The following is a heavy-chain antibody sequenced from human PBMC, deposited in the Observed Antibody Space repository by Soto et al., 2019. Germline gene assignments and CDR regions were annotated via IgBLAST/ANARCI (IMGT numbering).Heavy chain of an antibody. J-gene: IGHJ6*02. CDR3: ARSYDSSGYYYYAMDV. D-gene: IGHD3-22*01. V-gene: IGHV4-61*01. CDR1: GGSVSSGNYY. CDR2: IYSSGST. Sequence: PSETLSLTCIVSGGSVSSGNYYWNWIRQPPGKGLEWIGYIYSSGSTKHSPSLRSRVTISVDTFKNQFSLNLRSVTAADTAVYYCARSYDSSGYYYYAMDVWGQGTTVTVSS.